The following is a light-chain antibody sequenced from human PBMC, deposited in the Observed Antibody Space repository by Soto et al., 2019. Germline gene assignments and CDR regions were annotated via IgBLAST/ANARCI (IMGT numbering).Light chain of an antibody. V-gene: IGKV3-15*01. Sequence: MTQSPATLSVSPGERATLFCRASQNINNNLAWYQQKPGQAPRLLIYGAYTRATGIPATFSGSGSGTEFTLTISSLQSEDFAVYYCQQYNSWPPLTFGGGTKVDIK. CDR1: QNINNN. CDR2: GAY. J-gene: IGKJ4*01. CDR3: QQYNSWPPLT.